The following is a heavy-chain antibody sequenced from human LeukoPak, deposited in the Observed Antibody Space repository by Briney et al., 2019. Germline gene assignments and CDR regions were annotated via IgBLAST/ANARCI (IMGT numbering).Heavy chain of an antibody. CDR3: TTSQGGF. Sequence: NPGGSLRLSCAVSVVTFSNAWMTWVRKAPWKGLEWVGRIKSKTDRGTTDYAAPVKGRFTISRDDSKNTLYLQMNSLKTEDTAVYYCTTSQGGFWGQGALVTVSS. V-gene: IGHV3-15*01. J-gene: IGHJ4*02. D-gene: IGHD2-15*01. CDR1: VVTFSNAW. CDR2: IKSKTDRGTT.